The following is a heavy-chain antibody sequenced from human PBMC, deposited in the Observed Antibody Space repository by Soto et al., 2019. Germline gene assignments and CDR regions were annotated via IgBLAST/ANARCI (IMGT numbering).Heavy chain of an antibody. D-gene: IGHD1-26*01. V-gene: IGHV4-38-2*01. CDR1: GYSISSDYY. Sequence: SETLSLTCAVSGYSISSDYYWVWIRQPPGKGLEWIAGTYHSGNSYYNPSLKSRVTISIDTSKNHFSLKLISVTAADTAMYFCARHGRGFSRYYYYGVDVWGQGTTVTVSS. CDR2: TYHSGNS. J-gene: IGHJ6*02. CDR3: ARHGRGFSRYYYYGVDV.